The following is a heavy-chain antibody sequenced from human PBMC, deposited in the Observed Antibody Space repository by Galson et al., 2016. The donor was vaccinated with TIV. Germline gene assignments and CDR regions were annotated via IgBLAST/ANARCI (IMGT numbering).Heavy chain of an antibody. J-gene: IGHJ6*03. V-gene: IGHV3-20*04. Sequence: SLRLSCAASGFTFDDYSMSWVRQAPGKGLEWVSGLNWNGGSTDYADSVQGRFTISRDNAKNSLYLQMNSLRPEDTAMYYCARDGVVDASMDYYYYYYLDVWGKGTTVTVSS. CDR2: LNWNGGST. CDR3: ARDGVVDASMDYYYYYYLDV. CDR1: GFTFDDYS. D-gene: IGHD5-18*01.